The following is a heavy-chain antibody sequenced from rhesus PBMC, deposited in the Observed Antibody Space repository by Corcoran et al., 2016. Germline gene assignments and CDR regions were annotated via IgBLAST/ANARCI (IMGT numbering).Heavy chain of an antibody. CDR3: ARGMQGGGWYADVSLDV. Sequence: QVQLQESGPGLVKPSETLSLTCAVSGSSISSGYYWHWIRQPPGKGLEWIGSIYGSGGSNYLNPSLKSRVTLSVDTSKNQFSLKLSSVTAADTAVYYCARGMQGGGWYADVSLDVWGRGVLVTVSS. CDR1: GSSISSGYY. V-gene: IGHV4S14*01. CDR2: IYGSGGSN. J-gene: IGHJ5-2*02. D-gene: IGHD6-31*01.